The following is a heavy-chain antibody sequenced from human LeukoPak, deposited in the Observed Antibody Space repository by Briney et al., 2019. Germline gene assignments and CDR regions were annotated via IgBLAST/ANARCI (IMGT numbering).Heavy chain of an antibody. V-gene: IGHV3-30*18. D-gene: IGHD2/OR15-2a*01. CDR3: AKDKIFRYLDY. J-gene: IGHJ4*02. CDR2: ITSAGNNK. CDR1: GLTFSNHG. Sequence: HPGRSLRLSCAASGLTFSNHGMHWVRQAPGKGLEWVAMITSAGNNKYYADSVKDRFTISRDDSKNTLYLQMNSLRDEDTAVYYCAKDKIFRYLDYWGQGALVTVTS.